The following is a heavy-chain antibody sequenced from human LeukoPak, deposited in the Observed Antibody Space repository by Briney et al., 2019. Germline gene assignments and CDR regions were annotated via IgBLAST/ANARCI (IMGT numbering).Heavy chain of an antibody. J-gene: IGHJ6*02. CDR1: GFTFSSYG. Sequence: PGGSLRLSCAASGFTFSSYGMHWVRQAPGKGLEWVAVISYDGSNKYYADSVKGRFTISRDNSKNTLYLQMNSLRAEDTAVYYCAKERLWFGELSDYYYYYGMDVWGQGTTVTVSS. CDR3: AKERLWFGELSDYYYYYGMDV. D-gene: IGHD3-10*01. CDR2: ISYDGSNK. V-gene: IGHV3-30*18.